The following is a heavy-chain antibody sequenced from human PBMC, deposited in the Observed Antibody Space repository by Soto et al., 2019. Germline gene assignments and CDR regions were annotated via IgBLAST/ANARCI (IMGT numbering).Heavy chain of an antibody. CDR2: IYYSGST. V-gene: IGHV4-59*01. CDR3: ARGSTSDVYYSFDP. D-gene: IGHD3-10*01. Sequence: KTSETLSLSCTVSGGSISSYYWSWIRQPPGKGLEWIGYIYYSGSTNYNPSLKSRVTISVDTSKNQFSLKLSSVTAADTAVYYCARGSTSDVYYSFDPWGQGTLVTVSS. J-gene: IGHJ5*02. CDR1: GGSISSYY.